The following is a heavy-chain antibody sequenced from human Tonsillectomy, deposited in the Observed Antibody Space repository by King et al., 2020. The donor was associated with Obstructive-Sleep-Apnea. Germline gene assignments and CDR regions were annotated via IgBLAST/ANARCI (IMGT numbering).Heavy chain of an antibody. CDR1: GGSISSRSYY. D-gene: IGHD3-16*02. CDR3: ARDRYYDYVWGTYQFDY. J-gene: IGHJ4*02. V-gene: IGHV4-39*07. CDR2: FYYSGST. Sequence: LQLQESGPGLVKPSETLSLTCTVSGGSISSRSYYWGWMRQSPGKGLEWIGRFYYSGSTNYNPSLKSRVTISVDSSNNQFSLKLSSVTAADTAVYYCARDRYYDYVWGTYQFDYWGQGTLVTVSS.